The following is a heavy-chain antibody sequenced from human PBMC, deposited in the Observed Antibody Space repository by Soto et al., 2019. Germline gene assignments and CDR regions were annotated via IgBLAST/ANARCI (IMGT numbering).Heavy chain of an antibody. J-gene: IGHJ5*02. Sequence: EVQLVESGGGLVQPGGSLRLSCAASGFTFSNYWMTWVRQAPGKGLEWVANIKQDGSEKYYVDSVKGRFTISRDNAKNVLYLKMNSLRAEDTAVYYCARDRRDYDSSGYYSPRGFDPWGQGTLVIVSS. CDR3: ARDRRDYDSSGYYSPRGFDP. CDR2: IKQDGSEK. CDR1: GFTFSNYW. V-gene: IGHV3-7*05. D-gene: IGHD3-22*01.